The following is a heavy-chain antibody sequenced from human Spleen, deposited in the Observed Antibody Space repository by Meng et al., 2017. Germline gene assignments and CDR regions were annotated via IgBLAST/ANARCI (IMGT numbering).Heavy chain of an antibody. D-gene: IGHD4-11*01. V-gene: IGHV4-34*01. CDR1: GGSFRDYY. CDR3: ARGPTTMAHDFDY. J-gene: IGHJ4*02. CDR2: INHSGST. Sequence: QVQLKQWGAGLLKPSEPLSPTCVVSGGSFRDYYWSWIRQPPGKGLEWIGEINHSGSTNYNPSLKSRVTISVDTSQNNLSLKLSSVTAADSAVYYCARGPTTMAHDFDYWGQGTLVTVSS.